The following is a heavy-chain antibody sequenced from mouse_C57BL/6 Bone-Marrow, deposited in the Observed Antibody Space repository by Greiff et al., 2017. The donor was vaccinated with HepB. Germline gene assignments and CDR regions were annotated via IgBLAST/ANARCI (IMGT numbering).Heavy chain of an antibody. CDR3: ARYYYGSRGWFAY. CDR2: IYPRSGNT. CDR1: GYTFTSYG. J-gene: IGHJ3*01. D-gene: IGHD1-1*01. V-gene: IGHV1-81*01. Sequence: VQLQESGAELARPGASVKLSCKASGYTFTSYGISWVKQRTGQGLEWIGEIYPRSGNTYYNEKFKGKATLTADKSSSTAYMGLRSLTSEDSAVYFCARYYYGSRGWFAYWGQGTLVTVSA.